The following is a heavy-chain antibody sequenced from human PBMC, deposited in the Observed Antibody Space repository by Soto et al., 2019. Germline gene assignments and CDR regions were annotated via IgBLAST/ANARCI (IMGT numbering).Heavy chain of an antibody. J-gene: IGHJ5*02. CDR1: GASISSADYF. Sequence: QVQLQESGPGLVKPSQTLSLTCTVSGASISSADYFWSWIRQPPGQGLEWIGYIYYSGNIFYNPSLESRVTISVDTSKNQFSLKLTSVTAADTAVYHRARQRTVYFARPGDWLDPWGQGTLVTVSS. CDR2: IYYSGNI. D-gene: IGHD3-9*01. V-gene: IGHV4-30-4*01. CDR3: ARQRTVYFARPGDWLDP.